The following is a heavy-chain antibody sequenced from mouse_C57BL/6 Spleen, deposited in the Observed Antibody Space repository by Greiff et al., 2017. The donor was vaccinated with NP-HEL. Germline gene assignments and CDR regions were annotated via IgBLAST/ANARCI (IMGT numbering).Heavy chain of an antibody. CDR1: GYAFSSSW. Sequence: VHLLEPGAELVKPGASVKFSCKASGYAFSSSWMNWVKQRPGQGLEWIGRIYPGDGDTNYNGKFKGKATLTADKSSSTAYMQLSGLTSEDSAVYFCARCVWGKGTLVTVSA. V-gene: IGHV1-82*01. CDR2: IYPGDGDT. CDR3: ARCV. J-gene: IGHJ3*01.